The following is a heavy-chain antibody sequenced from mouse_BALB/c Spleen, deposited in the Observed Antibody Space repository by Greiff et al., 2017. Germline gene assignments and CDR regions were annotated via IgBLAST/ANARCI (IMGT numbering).Heavy chain of an antibody. CDR1: GFTFSSYA. D-gene: IGHD3-1*01. CDR3: ARERGYGYAMDY. V-gene: IGHV5-9-4*01. CDR2: ISSGGSYT. Sequence: EVQLVESGGGLVKPGGSLKLSCAASGFTFSSYAMSWVRQSPEKRLEWVAEISSGGSYTYYPDTVTGRFTISRDNAKNTLYLEMSSLRSEDTAMYYCARERGYGYAMDYWGQGTSVTVSS. J-gene: IGHJ4*01.